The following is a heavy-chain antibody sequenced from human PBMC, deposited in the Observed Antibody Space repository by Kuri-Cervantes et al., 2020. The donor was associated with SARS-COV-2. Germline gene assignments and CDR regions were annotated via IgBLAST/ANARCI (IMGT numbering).Heavy chain of an antibody. V-gene: IGHV1-2*04. Sequence: ASVKVSCKASGYTFTGYYMHWVRQAPGQGLEWMGWINPNSGGTNYAQKFQGWVTMTRDTSISTAYMGLSRLRSDDTAVYYCARGAFCSGGSCYVGYYGMDVWGQGTTVTVSS. J-gene: IGHJ6*02. CDR2: INPNSGGT. CDR1: GYTFTGYY. D-gene: IGHD2-15*01. CDR3: ARGAFCSGGSCYVGYYGMDV.